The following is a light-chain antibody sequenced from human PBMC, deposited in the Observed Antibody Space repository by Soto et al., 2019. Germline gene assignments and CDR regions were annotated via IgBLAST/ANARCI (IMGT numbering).Light chain of an antibody. V-gene: IGKV1-33*01. J-gene: IGKJ3*01. CDR3: QQYDNLPPFT. CDR1: QDISNY. Sequence: DIQMTQSPSSLSASVGDRVTITCQASQDISNYLNWYQQKPGKAPKLLIYDASNLETGVPSRFSGSGSGTYFTFTISSLQPEDIATYYCQQYDNLPPFTFGPGTKVVIK. CDR2: DAS.